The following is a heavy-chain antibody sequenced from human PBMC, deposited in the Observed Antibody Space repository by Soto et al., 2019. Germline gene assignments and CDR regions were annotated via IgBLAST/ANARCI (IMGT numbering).Heavy chain of an antibody. CDR1: GGTFSSYA. Sequence: QVQLVQSGAEVKKPGSSVKVSCKASGGTFSSYAISWVRHAPGQGLEWMGGSIPIFGTANYAQKFQGRVTIHADESTSTAYMELSSLRSEDTAVYYCAREARITGRDYGMDVWGQGTTVTVSS. J-gene: IGHJ6*02. CDR3: AREARITGRDYGMDV. V-gene: IGHV1-69*01. D-gene: IGHD1-20*01. CDR2: SIPIFGTA.